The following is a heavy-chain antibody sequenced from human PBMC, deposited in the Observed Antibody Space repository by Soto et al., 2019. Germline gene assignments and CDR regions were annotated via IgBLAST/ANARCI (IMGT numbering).Heavy chain of an antibody. J-gene: IGHJ6*02. CDR1: GFTFSSYA. D-gene: IGHD1-1*01. CDR2: ISGSGGST. CDR3: AKALYSLLEGMDV. Sequence: EVQLLESGGGLVQPGGSLRLSCAASGFTFSSYAMSWVRQAPGKGLEWVSAISGSGGSTYYADSVKGRFTISRDNSKNTLYLQMNSLRAENTAVYYCAKALYSLLEGMDVWCQGTTVTVSS. V-gene: IGHV3-23*01.